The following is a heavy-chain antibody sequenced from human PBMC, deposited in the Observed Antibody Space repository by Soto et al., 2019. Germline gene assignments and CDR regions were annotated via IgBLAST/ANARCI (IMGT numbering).Heavy chain of an antibody. D-gene: IGHD2-2*01. CDR2: INPNSGGT. CDR3: AREVRGDGTSCYPFDY. CDR1: GYTFTGYY. Sequence: QVQLVQSGAEVKKPGASVKVSCKASGYTFTGYYMHWVRQAPGQGLEWMGWINPNSGGTNYAQKFQGRVTMTRDTSISTAYMELSRLRSDDTAVYYCAREVRGDGTSCYPFDYWGQGTLVTVSS. J-gene: IGHJ4*02. V-gene: IGHV1-2*02.